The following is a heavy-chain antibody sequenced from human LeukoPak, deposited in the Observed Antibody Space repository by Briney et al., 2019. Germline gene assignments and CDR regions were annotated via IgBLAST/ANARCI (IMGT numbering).Heavy chain of an antibody. Sequence: GGSLRLSCAASRFTFSSYTMIWVRQAPGKGLEWVSSISSSSSYIYYADSVKGRFTISRDNAKNSLYLQMNSLRAEDTAVYYCARDIAARPSPGYWGQGTLVTVSS. CDR1: RFTFSSYT. CDR2: ISSSSSYI. V-gene: IGHV3-21*01. J-gene: IGHJ4*02. D-gene: IGHD6-6*01. CDR3: ARDIAARPSPGY.